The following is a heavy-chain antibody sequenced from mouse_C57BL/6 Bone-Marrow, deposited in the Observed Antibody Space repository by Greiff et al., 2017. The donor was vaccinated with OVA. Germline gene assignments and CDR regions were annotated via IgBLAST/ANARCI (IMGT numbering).Heavy chain of an antibody. CDR2: INPGSGGT. CDR1: GYAFTNYL. CDR3: ASRSSYYFDV. D-gene: IGHD1-1*01. J-gene: IGHJ1*03. V-gene: IGHV1-54*01. Sequence: QVQLQQSGAELVRPGTSVKVSCKASGYAFTNYLIEWVKQRPGQGLEWIGVINPGSGGTNYNEKFKGKATLTADKYSSTAYMHLSSLTSEDSAVYFCASRSSYYFDVWGTGTTVTVSS.